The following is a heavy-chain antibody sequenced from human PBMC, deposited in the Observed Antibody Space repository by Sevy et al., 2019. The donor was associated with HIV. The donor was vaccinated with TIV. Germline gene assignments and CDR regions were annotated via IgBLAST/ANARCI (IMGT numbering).Heavy chain of an antibody. D-gene: IGHD6-19*01. CDR3: AIGAGL. J-gene: IGHJ4*02. V-gene: IGHV3-7*01. CDR2: IKEDGSEK. CDR1: GLTFSNYW. Sequence: GESLKISCVVSGLTFSNYWMTWVRQAPGKGLEWVANIKEDGSEKYYLFSVKDRFTISRDNAKNSLFLQMNSLRVDDTGVYYCAIGAGLWGQGTLVTVSS.